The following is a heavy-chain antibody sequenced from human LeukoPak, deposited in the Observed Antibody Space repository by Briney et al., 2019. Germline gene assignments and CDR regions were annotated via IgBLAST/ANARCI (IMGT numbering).Heavy chain of an antibody. CDR1: GFTFSSYA. J-gene: IGHJ4*02. D-gene: IGHD2-15*01. CDR3: AKRGSSVNATPRDYFDY. V-gene: IGHV3-23*01. CDR2: ISGSGGST. Sequence: PGGSLRLSCAASGFTFSSYAMSWVRQAPGKGLEWVSAISGSGGSTYYADSVKGRFTISRDNSKNTLYLQMNSLRAEDTAVYFRAKRGSSVNATPRDYFDYWGRGNLVTVSS.